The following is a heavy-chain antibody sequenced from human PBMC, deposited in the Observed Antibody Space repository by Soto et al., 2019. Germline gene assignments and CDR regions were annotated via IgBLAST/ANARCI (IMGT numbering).Heavy chain of an antibody. CDR3: ARNTLSAAGSDNYGLDA. J-gene: IGHJ6*02. V-gene: IGHV3-11*01. CDR1: GFTFSDHY. CDR2: ISGSGFTI. D-gene: IGHD6-13*01. Sequence: QVQLVESGGGLVEPGGSLRLSCATSGFTFSDHYMSWIRQAPGKGLAWVAYISGSGFTIYNADSVKGRFTISRDNAKNSVYLQMDSLRAEDTAVYYCARNTLSAAGSDNYGLDAWGRGTTVVVSS.